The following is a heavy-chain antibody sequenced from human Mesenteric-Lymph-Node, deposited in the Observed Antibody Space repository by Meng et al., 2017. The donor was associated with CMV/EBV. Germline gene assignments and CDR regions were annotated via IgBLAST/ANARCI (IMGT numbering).Heavy chain of an antibody. CDR1: GGSISSYY. V-gene: IGHV4-59*01. Sequence: GSLRLSCSVSGGSISSYYWTWVRQPPGKALEWIGHIYYSGSTSYNPSLRSRVTISIDTSKNQFSLKLSSVTAADTAVYYCARKTSAWIAWFDPWGQGTLVTVSS. CDR2: IYYSGST. CDR3: ARKTSAWIAWFDP. J-gene: IGHJ5*02. D-gene: IGHD2-2*01.